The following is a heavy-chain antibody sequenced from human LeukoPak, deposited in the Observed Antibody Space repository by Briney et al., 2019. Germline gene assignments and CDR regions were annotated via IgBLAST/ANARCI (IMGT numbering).Heavy chain of an antibody. Sequence: GGSLRLSCAASGFIVSSNYMSWVRRAPGKGLEWVSTIYSGGSTYYADSVKGRFTISRDNSQNKLYLQMNSLRAEDTAVYYCARAATLAGPFDYWGQGTLVTVSA. J-gene: IGHJ4*02. CDR2: IYSGGST. CDR1: GFIVSSNY. V-gene: IGHV3-53*01. CDR3: ARAATLAGPFDY. D-gene: IGHD6-13*01.